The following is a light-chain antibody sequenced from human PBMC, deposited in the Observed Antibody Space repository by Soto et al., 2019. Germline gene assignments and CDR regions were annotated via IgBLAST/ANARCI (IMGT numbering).Light chain of an antibody. CDR3: SSYAGSNNYV. V-gene: IGLV2-8*01. Sequence: QSALTQPPSASGSPGQSVTISCTGTSSDVGGYNYVSWYQQHPGKAPKFMIYEVSKRPSGVPDRFSGSKSGNTASLTVSGLQADDEADYYCSSYAGSNNYVFGTGTKLTVL. CDR2: EVS. J-gene: IGLJ1*01. CDR1: SSDVGGYNY.